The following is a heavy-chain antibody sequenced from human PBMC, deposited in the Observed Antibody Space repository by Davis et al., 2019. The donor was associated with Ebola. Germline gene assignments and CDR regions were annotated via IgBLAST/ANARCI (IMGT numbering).Heavy chain of an antibody. Sequence: ASVKVSCKASGYTFTSYYMHWVRQAPGQGLEWMGWINPNSGGTNYAQKFQGRVTMTRDTSISTAYMELSRLRSDDTAVYYCALPTIKVNYGMDVWGQGTTVTVSS. CDR1: GYTFTSYY. CDR2: INPNSGGT. J-gene: IGHJ6*02. D-gene: IGHD5-12*01. V-gene: IGHV1-2*02. CDR3: ALPTIKVNYGMDV.